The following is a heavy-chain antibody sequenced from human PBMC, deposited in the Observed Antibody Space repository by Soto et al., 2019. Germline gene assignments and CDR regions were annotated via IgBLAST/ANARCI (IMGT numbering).Heavy chain of an antibody. CDR2: TRNKANSYTT. V-gene: IGHV3-72*01. CDR3: DRVGKPPSRSYGMEV. J-gene: IGHJ6*02. CDR1: GFTFSELY. Sequence: PGGSLRLSCTAVGFTFSELYIDSIRQTPGKGLEWVARTRNKANSYTTECAASVKGRFTFSRDDSKNSLYLQMNSLKTADSAVYYCDRVGKPPSRSYGMEVWGQGTTGTVSS.